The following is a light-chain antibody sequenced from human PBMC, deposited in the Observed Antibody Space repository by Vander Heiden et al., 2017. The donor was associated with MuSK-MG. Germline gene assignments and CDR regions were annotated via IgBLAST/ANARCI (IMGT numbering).Light chain of an antibody. CDR2: GAS. CDR3: QQYGSSPRT. V-gene: IGKV3-20*01. J-gene: IGKJ1*01. Sequence: EIGLTQSPGTLPLSPGERATFSCRPSQSVSSSYLAWYQQKPGQAPRLLIYGASSRDTGIPDRFSGSGSGTDFTLTISSLQPEDFAVYYCQQYGSSPRTFGQGTKVEIK. CDR1: QSVSSSY.